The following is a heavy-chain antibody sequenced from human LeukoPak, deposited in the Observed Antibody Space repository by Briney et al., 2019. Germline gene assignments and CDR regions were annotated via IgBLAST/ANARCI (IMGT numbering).Heavy chain of an antibody. CDR1: GFTFSGYA. J-gene: IGHJ4*02. V-gene: IGHV3-23*01. CDR2: ISGSGGST. CDR3: AKGGDTSGYYYYFDY. Sequence: PGGSLRLSCAASGFTFSGYAMSWVRQAPGKGLEWVSVISGSGGSTYYADSVKGRFTISRDSSKNTLYLQMNSLRAEDTAVYYCAKGGDTSGYYYYFDYWGQGTLVTVSS. D-gene: IGHD3-22*01.